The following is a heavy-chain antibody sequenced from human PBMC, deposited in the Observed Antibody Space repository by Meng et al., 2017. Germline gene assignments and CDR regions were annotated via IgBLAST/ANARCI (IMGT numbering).Heavy chain of an antibody. D-gene: IGHD4-17*01. CDR1: GFTFSSYW. Sequence: GGSLRLSCAASGFTFSSYWLHWVRKAPGKGLVWVSRINSDGSSTSYADSVKGRFTISRDNAKNTLYLQMNSLRAEETAVYYCARSPHDVDYGDADAFDIWGQGTMVTVSS. J-gene: IGHJ3*02. CDR3: ARSPHDVDYGDADAFDI. CDR2: INSDGSST. V-gene: IGHV3-74*01.